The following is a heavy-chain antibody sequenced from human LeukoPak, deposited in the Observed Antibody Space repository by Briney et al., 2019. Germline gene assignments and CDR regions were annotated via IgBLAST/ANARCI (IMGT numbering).Heavy chain of an antibody. D-gene: IGHD3-3*01. CDR1: GYTFTSYG. Sequence: GASVKVSCKASGYTFTSYGISWVRQAPGQGLEWMGWISAYNGNTNYAQKLQGRVTMTTDTSTSTAYMELRSLRSDDTAVYYCARSIWDDFWSGYPAGHYYYGMDVWGQGTTVTVSS. V-gene: IGHV1-18*01. CDR2: ISAYNGNT. J-gene: IGHJ6*02. CDR3: ARSIWDDFWSGYPAGHYYYGMDV.